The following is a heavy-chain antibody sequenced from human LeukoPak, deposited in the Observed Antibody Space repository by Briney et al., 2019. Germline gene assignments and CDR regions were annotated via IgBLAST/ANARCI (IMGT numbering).Heavy chain of an antibody. CDR2: IYYSGST. CDR1: GGSISSYY. J-gene: IGHJ5*02. Sequence: SETLSLTCTVSGGSISSYYWSWIRQPPGKGLEWIGYIYYSGSTNYNPSPKSRVTISVDTSKNQFSLKLSSVTAADTAVYYCAREPVDDFWSGSSSNWFDPWGPGTLVTVSS. CDR3: AREPVDDFWSGSSSNWFDP. D-gene: IGHD3-3*01. V-gene: IGHV4-59*01.